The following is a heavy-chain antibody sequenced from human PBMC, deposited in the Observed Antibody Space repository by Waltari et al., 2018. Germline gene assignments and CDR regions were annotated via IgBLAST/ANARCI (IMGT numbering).Heavy chain of an antibody. V-gene: IGHV4-61*02. D-gene: IGHD3-10*01. J-gene: IGHJ6*02. CDR2: IYTSGST. CDR1: GGSISSGSYY. CDR3: ARRHYGSGSYYNEPYYYYGMDV. Sequence: QVQLQESGPGLVKPSQTLSLTCTVSGGSISSGSYYWSWIRQPAGKGLEWIGRIYTSGSTNYNPSLKSRVTISVDTSKNQFSLKLSSVTAADTAVYYCARRHYGSGSYYNEPYYYYGMDVWGQGTTVTVSS.